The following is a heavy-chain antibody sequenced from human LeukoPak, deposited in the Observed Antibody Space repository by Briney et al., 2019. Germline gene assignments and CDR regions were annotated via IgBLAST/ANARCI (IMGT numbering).Heavy chain of an antibody. J-gene: IGHJ3*01. Sequence: SETLSLTCSVSGGSMRTPSHYWDWIRQSPGKGLEWIGRMIYSGSTYFNPSFRRRVTISGDTSTNQISLSLTSVTAADTAVYYCARRNTEVPDTMPLNAFDVWGQGAMVIVSS. CDR3: ARRNTEVPDTMPLNAFDV. CDR1: GGSMRTPSHY. D-gene: IGHD2-2*01. CDR2: MIYSGST. V-gene: IGHV4-39*01.